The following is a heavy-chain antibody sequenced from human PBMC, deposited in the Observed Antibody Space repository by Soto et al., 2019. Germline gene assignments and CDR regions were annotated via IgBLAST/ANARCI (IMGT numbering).Heavy chain of an antibody. CDR3: ARGGGGTTSLKLQF. CDR1: GYTLTELS. V-gene: IGHV1-24*01. Sequence: GASVKVSCKVSGYTLTELSMHWVRQAPGKGLEWMGGFDPEDGETIYAQKFQGRVTMTEDTSTDTAYMELSSLRSEDTAVYYCARGGGGTTSLKLQFWGQGTLVTVSS. D-gene: IGHD1-7*01. J-gene: IGHJ1*01. CDR2: FDPEDGET.